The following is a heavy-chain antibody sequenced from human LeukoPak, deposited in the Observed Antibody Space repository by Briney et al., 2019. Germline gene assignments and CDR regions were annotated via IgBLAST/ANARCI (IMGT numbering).Heavy chain of an antibody. CDR1: GYTFTSYA. Sequence: GASVKVSCKASGYTFTSYAMHWVRQAPGQRLEWMGWINAGNGNTEYSQKFQGRVTITRDTSASTAYMELSSLRSEDTAVYYCARPSLRFLEWKVWGQGTLVTVS. CDR2: INAGNGNT. V-gene: IGHV1-3*01. J-gene: IGHJ4*02. CDR3: ARPSLRFLEWKV. D-gene: IGHD3-3*01.